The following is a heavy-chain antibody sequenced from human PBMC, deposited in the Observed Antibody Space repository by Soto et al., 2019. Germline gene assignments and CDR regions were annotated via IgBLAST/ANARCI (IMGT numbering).Heavy chain of an antibody. V-gene: IGHV1-18*04. CDR1: GYTFTSYG. CDR2: ISAYNGNT. D-gene: IGHD3-3*01. J-gene: IGHJ6*02. Sequence: ASVKVSCKASGYTFTSYGISWVRQAPGQGLEWMGWISAYNGNTEYAQNFQGRVTMTTDTSTSTAYMELRRVRSDDTAVYYCARSPGWDYDFWSGYYIDYYGMDVWGQGTTVTVSS. CDR3: ARSPGWDYDFWSGYYIDYYGMDV.